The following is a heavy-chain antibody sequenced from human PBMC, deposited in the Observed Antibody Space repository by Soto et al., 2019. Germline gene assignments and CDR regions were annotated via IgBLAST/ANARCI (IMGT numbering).Heavy chain of an antibody. Sequence: GGSLRLSCAASGFTFSSYAMSWFRQAPGKGLEWVSAISGSGGSTYYADSVKGRFTISRDNSKNTLYLQMNSLRAEDTAVYYCAKGIAARPGSPDYWGQGTLVTVSS. CDR1: GFTFSSYA. CDR2: ISGSGGST. D-gene: IGHD6-6*01. J-gene: IGHJ4*02. V-gene: IGHV3-23*01. CDR3: AKGIAARPGSPDY.